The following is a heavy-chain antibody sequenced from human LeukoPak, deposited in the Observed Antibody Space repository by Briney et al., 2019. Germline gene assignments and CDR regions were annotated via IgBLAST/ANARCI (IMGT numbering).Heavy chain of an antibody. Sequence: PGGSLRLSCAASGFTFSSYAMSWVRQAPGKGLEWVSAISGSGGSTYYADSVKGRFTISRDNSKNTLYLQMNSLRADDTAVYYCAKARSTAVTLCVFDYWGQGTLVTVSS. CDR1: GFTFSSYA. V-gene: IGHV3-23*01. D-gene: IGHD4-23*01. CDR3: AKARSTAVTLCVFDY. CDR2: ISGSGGST. J-gene: IGHJ4*02.